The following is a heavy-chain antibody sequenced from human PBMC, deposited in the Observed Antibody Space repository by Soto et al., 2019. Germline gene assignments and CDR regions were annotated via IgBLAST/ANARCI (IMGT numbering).Heavy chain of an antibody. CDR1: GGSISSYY. D-gene: IGHD5-18*01. V-gene: IGHV4-59*01. J-gene: IGHJ4*02. Sequence: SETLSLTCTVSGGSISSYYLSWIRQPPGKGLEWIGYIYYSGSTNYNPSLKSRVTISVDTSKNQFSLKLSSVTAADTGVYSCARESTITAMAQIWGQGTLVTVSS. CDR3: ARESTITAMAQI. CDR2: IYYSGST.